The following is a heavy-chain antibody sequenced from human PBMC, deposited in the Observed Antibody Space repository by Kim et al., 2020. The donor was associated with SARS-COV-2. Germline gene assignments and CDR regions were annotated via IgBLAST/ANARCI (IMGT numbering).Heavy chain of an antibody. CDR1: GFTFSSYE. CDR3: ARGGNYYGSGSYSDY. J-gene: IGHJ4*02. CDR2: ISSSGSTI. V-gene: IGHV3-48*03. D-gene: IGHD3-10*01. Sequence: GGSLRLSCAASGFTFSSYEMNWVRQAPGKGLEWVSYISSSGSTIYYADSVKGRFTIARDNAKNSLYLQMNSLRAEDTAVYYCARGGNYYGSGSYSDYWGQGTLVTVSS.